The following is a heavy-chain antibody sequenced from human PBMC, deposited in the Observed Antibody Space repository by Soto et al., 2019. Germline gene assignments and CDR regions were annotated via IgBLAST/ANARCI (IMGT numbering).Heavy chain of an antibody. V-gene: IGHV3-30*18. Sequence: QVQLVESGGGVVQPGRSLRLSCAASGFTFSSYGMHWVRQAPGKGLEWVAVISYDGSNKYYADSVKGRFTISRDNSMNTLYLQMNSLRAEDTAVYYCAKEKGQLGAGNWFDPWGQGTLVTVSS. CDR2: ISYDGSNK. D-gene: IGHD6-6*01. J-gene: IGHJ5*02. CDR1: GFTFSSYG. CDR3: AKEKGQLGAGNWFDP.